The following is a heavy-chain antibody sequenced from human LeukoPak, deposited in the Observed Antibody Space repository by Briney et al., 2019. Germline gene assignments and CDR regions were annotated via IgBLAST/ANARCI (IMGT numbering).Heavy chain of an antibody. D-gene: IGHD6-13*01. CDR1: GFTFSSYA. CDR3: ARASSSSWIEDY. Sequence: KAGGSLRLSCAASGFTFSSYAMSWVRQAPGQGLEWMGGIIPIFGTANYAQKFQGRVTITADESTSTAYMELSSLRSEDTAVYYCARASSSSWIEDYWGQGTLVTVSS. V-gene: IGHV1-69*01. CDR2: IIPIFGTA. J-gene: IGHJ4*02.